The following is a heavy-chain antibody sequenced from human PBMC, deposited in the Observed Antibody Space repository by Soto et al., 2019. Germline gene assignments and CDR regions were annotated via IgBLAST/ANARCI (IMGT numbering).Heavy chain of an antibody. V-gene: IGHV1-69*12. D-gene: IGHD4-17*01. CDR1: GGSFSNNA. Sequence: QVRLVQSEAEVKKPGSSVKVSCKASGGSFSNNAISWVRQAPGQGLEWMGVIILPFGTPNYAQTFRGRVTITADESMTTAYMELSGLRSEDTAVYYCARGPDYEGYFDYWGRGTLVTVSS. J-gene: IGHJ4*02. CDR3: ARGPDYEGYFDY. CDR2: IILPFGTP.